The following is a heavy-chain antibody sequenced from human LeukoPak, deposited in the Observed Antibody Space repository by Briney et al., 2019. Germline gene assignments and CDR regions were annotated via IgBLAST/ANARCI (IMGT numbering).Heavy chain of an antibody. CDR1: GGSFSGYY. CDR2: INHSGST. CDR3: ARHGDGAATNYYYYMDV. J-gene: IGHJ6*03. D-gene: IGHD6-13*01. Sequence: SETLSLTCAVYGGSFSGYYWSWIRQPPGKGLEWIGEINHSGSTNYNPSLKSRVTISVDTSKNQFSLKLSSVTAADTAVYYCARHGDGAATNYYYYMDVWGTGTTVTVSS. V-gene: IGHV4-34*01.